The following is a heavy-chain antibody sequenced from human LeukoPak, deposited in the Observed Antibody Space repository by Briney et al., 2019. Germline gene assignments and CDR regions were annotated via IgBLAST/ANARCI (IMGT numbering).Heavy chain of an antibody. J-gene: IGHJ6*02. D-gene: IGHD1-26*01. V-gene: IGHV1-46*01. CDR3: IVGATEPPRYYYYGMDV. Sequence: ASVKVSCKASGYTFTSYYMHWVRQAPGQGLEWMGIINPSGGSTSYAQKFQGRVTITADKSTSTAYMELSSLRSEDTAVYYCIVGATEPPRYYYYGMDVWGQGTTVTVSS. CDR1: GYTFTSYY. CDR2: INPSGGST.